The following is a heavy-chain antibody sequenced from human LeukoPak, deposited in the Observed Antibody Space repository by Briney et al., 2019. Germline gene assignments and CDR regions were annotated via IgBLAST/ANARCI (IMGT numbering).Heavy chain of an antibody. CDR3: ARGDGDDSYYKDY. J-gene: IGHJ4*02. V-gene: IGHV3-21*01. D-gene: IGHD4-11*01. CDR1: GFTFRTYS. CDR2: ISGSSSYI. Sequence: GGSLRLSCAASGFTFRTYSTNWVRQAPGKGLEWVSSISGSSSYIYYADSVKGRFSISRDNAQKSLYLQMNSLGVDDTAVYFCARGDGDDSYYKDYWGQGTLVTVSS.